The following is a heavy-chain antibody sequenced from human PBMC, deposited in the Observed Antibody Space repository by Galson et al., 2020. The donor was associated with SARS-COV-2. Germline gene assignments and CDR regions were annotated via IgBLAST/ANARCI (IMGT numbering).Heavy chain of an antibody. CDR3: AKDRGNDYGDQLDF. V-gene: IGHV3-23*01. CDR1: GFTFSRYA. D-gene: IGHD4-17*01. J-gene: IGHJ4*02. Sequence: GESLKISCAASGFTFSRYAMAWVRQAPGKGLEWVSGISGGGGSTYYADSVKGRFTISREISQNTVYLQMSSLRAEDTAVYYCAKDRGNDYGDQLDFWGQGTQVTVSS. CDR2: ISGGGGST.